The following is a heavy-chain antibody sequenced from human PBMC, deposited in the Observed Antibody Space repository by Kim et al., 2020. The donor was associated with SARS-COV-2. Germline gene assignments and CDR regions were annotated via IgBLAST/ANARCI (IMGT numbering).Heavy chain of an antibody. D-gene: IGHD3-22*01. CDR3: ATSRTYYYDSSGYRSRDY. CDR1: GFTFSSYA. V-gene: IGHV3-23*01. CDR2: ISGSGGST. J-gene: IGHJ4*02. Sequence: GGSLRLSCAASGFTFSSYAMSWVRQAPGKGLEWVSAISGSGGSTYYADSVKGRFTISRDNSKNTLYLQMNSLRAEDTAVYYCATSRTYYYDSSGYRSRDYWGQGTLVTVSS.